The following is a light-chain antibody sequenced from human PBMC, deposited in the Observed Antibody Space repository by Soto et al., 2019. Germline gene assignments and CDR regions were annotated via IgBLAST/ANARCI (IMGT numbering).Light chain of an antibody. V-gene: IGLV2-14*01. CDR3: SSYTSSSTRV. J-gene: IGLJ2*01. CDR2: DVS. Sequence: QSALTQPASVSGSPGQSITISCTGTSSDVGGYNYVSWYQQHPGKAPKLMIYDVSNRPSGVSNRFSGSKSGNTASLTISGIQAADEADYYCSSYTSSSTRVFGGGTKLTVL. CDR1: SSDVGGYNY.